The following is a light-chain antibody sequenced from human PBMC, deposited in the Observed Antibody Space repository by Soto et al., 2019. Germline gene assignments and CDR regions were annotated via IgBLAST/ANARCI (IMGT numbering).Light chain of an antibody. J-gene: IGKJ4*01. CDR3: QQYGNSSPNT. CDR2: SAS. CDR1: QIVSSTY. V-gene: IGKV3-20*01. Sequence: IVLTQSPGTLSLSPGERATVSCRASQIVSSTYLAWYQQTPGQPPRLLIHSASSRASGNPDRFSGSGSGTDLTLTISRLEPEDFAMYYCQQYGNSSPNTYGGGPKVESK.